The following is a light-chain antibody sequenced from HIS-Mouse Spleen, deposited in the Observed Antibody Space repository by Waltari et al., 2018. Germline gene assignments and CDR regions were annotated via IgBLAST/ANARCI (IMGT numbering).Light chain of an antibody. CDR3: QSADSSGTYVV. V-gene: IGLV3-25*03. CDR1: ALPKQY. J-gene: IGLJ2*01. Sequence: SYELTQPPSVSVSPGQTARITCSGDALPKQYAYWYQEKQGQAPVLVIYKDSERPSGITERFSGSSSGTTVTLTISGAQAEDEADYYCQSADSSGTYVVFGGGTKLTVL. CDR2: KDS.